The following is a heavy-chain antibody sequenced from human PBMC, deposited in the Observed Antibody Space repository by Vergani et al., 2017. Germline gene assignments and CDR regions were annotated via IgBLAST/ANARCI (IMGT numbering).Heavy chain of an antibody. Sequence: QVQLQQWGAGLLKPSETLSLTCAVYGGSFSGYYWSWIRQPPGKGLEWIGEINHSGSTNYNPSLKSRVTISVDTSKNQFSLKLSSVTAADTAVYYCARNGGKSEMATIDYWGQGTLVTVSS. J-gene: IGHJ4*02. CDR1: GGSFSGYY. CDR2: INHSGST. V-gene: IGHV4-34*01. D-gene: IGHD5-24*01. CDR3: ARNGGKSEMATIDY.